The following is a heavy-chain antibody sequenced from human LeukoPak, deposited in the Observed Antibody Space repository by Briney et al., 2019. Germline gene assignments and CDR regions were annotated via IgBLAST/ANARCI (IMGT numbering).Heavy chain of an antibody. Sequence: GGSLRLSCAASGFTFSSYAMHWVRQAPGKGLEWVAVISYDGSNKYYADSVKGRFTISRDNAKNFLYLQMNSLRAEDTALYYCAKAYDSSGLVLRFDPWGQGTLVTVSS. J-gene: IGHJ5*02. CDR2: ISYDGSNK. D-gene: IGHD3-22*01. CDR3: AKAYDSSGLVLRFDP. V-gene: IGHV3-30-3*01. CDR1: GFTFSSYA.